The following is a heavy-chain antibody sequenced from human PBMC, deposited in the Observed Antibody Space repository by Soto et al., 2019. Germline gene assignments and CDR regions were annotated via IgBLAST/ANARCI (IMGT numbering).Heavy chain of an antibody. CDR3: AREVVRGVIISQFDY. V-gene: IGHV1-69*01. CDR1: GGTFSSYA. Sequence: QVQLVQSGAEVKKPGSSVKVSCKASGGTFSSYAISWVRQAPGQGLEWMGGIIPIFGTANYAQKFQGRVRITADESTSTDYMELSSLRSEDTGVYYCAREVVRGVIISQFDYWGQGPIVTVSS. CDR2: IIPIFGTA. J-gene: IGHJ4*02. D-gene: IGHD3-10*01.